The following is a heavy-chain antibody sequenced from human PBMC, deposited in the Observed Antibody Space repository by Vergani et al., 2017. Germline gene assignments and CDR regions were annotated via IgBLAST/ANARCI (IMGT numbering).Heavy chain of an antibody. CDR2: ISNSGNTI. Sequence: QVQLVESGGGLVKPGGSLRLSCAASGFSFSDHYMTWIRQAPGKGLEWVSYISNSGNTIEYADSVKGRFSISRDNAKSSLFLQMDSLRAEDTAVYYCARYHRDYNNYPGTFDIWGQASMVTVSS. J-gene: IGHJ3*02. CDR3: ARYHRDYNNYPGTFDI. CDR1: GFSFSDHY. V-gene: IGHV3-11*01. D-gene: IGHD5-24*01.